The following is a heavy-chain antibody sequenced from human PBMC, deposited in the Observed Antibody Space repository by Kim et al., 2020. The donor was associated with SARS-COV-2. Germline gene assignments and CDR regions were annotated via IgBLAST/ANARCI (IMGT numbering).Heavy chain of an antibody. V-gene: IGHV1-3*01. CDR2: INAGNGNT. J-gene: IGHJ4*02. CDR1: GYTFTSYA. Sequence: ASVKVSCKASGYTFTSYAMHWVRQAPGQRLEWMGWINAGNGNTKYSQKFQGRVTITRDTSASTAYMELSSLRSEDTAVYYCARAYSGYDWHFDYWGQGTLVTVSS. D-gene: IGHD5-12*01. CDR3: ARAYSGYDWHFDY.